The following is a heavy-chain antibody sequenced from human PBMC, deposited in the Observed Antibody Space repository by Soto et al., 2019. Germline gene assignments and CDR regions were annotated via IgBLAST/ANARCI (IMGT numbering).Heavy chain of an antibody. CDR2: IYSSGTT. CDR1: GFTFSDHQ. D-gene: IGHD3-9*01. Sequence: EVQLVESGGGLIQPGGSLRLSCAASGFTFSDHQMNCVRQAPGRGLEWVSVIYSSGTTYYGDSVKGRFTISRDNSKNTLYLQMNSLRTEDTALYYCARAASPFHSDSTGYWGFDYLVPGTLVTVSS. CDR3: ARAASPFHSDSTGYWGFDY. J-gene: IGHJ4*02. V-gene: IGHV3-53*01.